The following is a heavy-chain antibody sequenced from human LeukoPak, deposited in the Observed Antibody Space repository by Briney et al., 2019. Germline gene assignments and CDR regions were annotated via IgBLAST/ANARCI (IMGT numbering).Heavy chain of an antibody. Sequence: QPGRSLRLSCAASGFTFSSYGMHWVRQAPGKGLEWVAVISYDVSNKYYADSVKVRFTISRDNSKNTLYLQMNSLRAEDTAVYYCAKVRYSSSSLQTDYWGQGTLVTVSS. CDR3: AKVRYSSSSLQTDY. CDR2: ISYDVSNK. D-gene: IGHD6-6*01. V-gene: IGHV3-30*18. CDR1: GFTFSSYG. J-gene: IGHJ4*02.